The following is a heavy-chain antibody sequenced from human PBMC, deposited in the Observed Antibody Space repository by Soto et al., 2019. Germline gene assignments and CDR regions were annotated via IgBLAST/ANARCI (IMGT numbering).Heavy chain of an antibody. Sequence: QVQLVESGGGVVQPGRSLRLSCAASGFTFSSYAMHWVRQAPGKGLEWVAAISYDGSNKYYADSVKGRFTISRDNSKNTLYLQMNSLRAEDTAVYYCAADGTVTLIGSFDYWGQETLVTVSS. CDR3: AADGTVTLIGSFDY. V-gene: IGHV3-30-3*01. CDR1: GFTFSSYA. CDR2: ISYDGSNK. J-gene: IGHJ4*02. D-gene: IGHD4-17*01.